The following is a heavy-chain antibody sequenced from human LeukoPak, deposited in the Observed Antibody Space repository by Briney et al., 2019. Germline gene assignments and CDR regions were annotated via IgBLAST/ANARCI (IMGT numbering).Heavy chain of an antibody. Sequence: GSLRLSCAASGFTFSTYTMNWVRQPPGKGLEWIGYIYYSGSTNYNPSLKSRVTISVDTSKNQFSLKLSSVTAADTAVYYCARSPYQLLGWFDPWGQGTLVTVSS. CDR3: ARSPYQLLGWFDP. CDR1: GFTFSTYT. V-gene: IGHV4-59*01. J-gene: IGHJ5*02. D-gene: IGHD2-2*01. CDR2: IYYSGST.